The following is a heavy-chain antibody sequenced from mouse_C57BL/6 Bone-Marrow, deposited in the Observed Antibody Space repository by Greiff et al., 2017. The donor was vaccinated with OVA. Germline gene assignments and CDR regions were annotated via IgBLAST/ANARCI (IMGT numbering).Heavy chain of an antibody. D-gene: IGHD1-1*01. CDR3: APYYYGSSYD. CDR2: ISSGGSYT. V-gene: IGHV5-6*01. J-gene: IGHJ2*01. Sequence: EVQLVESGGDLVKPGGSLKLSCAASGFTFSSYGMSWVRQTPDKRLEWVATISSGGSYTYYPDSVKGRFAISRDNAKNTLYLQMSSLKSEDTAMYYCAPYYYGSSYDWGQGTTLTVSS. CDR1: GFTFSSYG.